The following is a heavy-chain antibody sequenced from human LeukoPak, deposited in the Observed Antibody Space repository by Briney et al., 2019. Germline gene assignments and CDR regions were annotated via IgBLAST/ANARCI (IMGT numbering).Heavy chain of an antibody. CDR2: ISYDGSDK. CDR3: AKVHMPNWGTGYFDY. D-gene: IGHD7-27*01. CDR1: GFIFTSYG. J-gene: IGHJ4*02. V-gene: IGHV3-30*18. Sequence: GGSLRLSCTASGFIFTSYGMHWVRQVPGKGLEWVAGISYDGSDKWYEDSVKGRFTISRDNSKNTVYLQMNSLRAEDTAAYLCAKVHMPNWGTGYFDYWGQGTLVTVSS.